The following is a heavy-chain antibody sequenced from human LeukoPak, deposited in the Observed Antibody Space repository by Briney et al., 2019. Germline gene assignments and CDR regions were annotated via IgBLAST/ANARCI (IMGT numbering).Heavy chain of an antibody. J-gene: IGHJ4*02. D-gene: IGHD3-10*01. CDR1: CGSISSYY. V-gene: IGHV4-4*07. CDR3: ARDQTYSGSGIYTYFDY. CDR2: SYTSGST. Sequence: TSETLSLTCTVSCGSISSYYWSWIRQPAGKGLEWIGRSYTSGSTNYNPSLKSRVTMSVDTSKNQFSLKLSSVTAADTAVYYCARDQTYSGSGIYTYFDYWGQGSLVTVSS.